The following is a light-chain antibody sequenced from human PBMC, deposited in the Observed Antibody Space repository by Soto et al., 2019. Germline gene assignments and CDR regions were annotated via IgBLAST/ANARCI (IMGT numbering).Light chain of an antibody. CDR3: SSYRTGSAFYV. CDR2: EVR. CDR1: SSDVGDYNS. V-gene: IGLV2-14*01. Sequence: QSVVTQPASVSGSPGQSITISCTGTSSDVGDYNSVSWYQHHPGKAPKLIIYEVRNRPSGVPNRFSGAKSGNTASLTISGLQAEDEADYYCSSYRTGSAFYVFGSGTKLTVL. J-gene: IGLJ1*01.